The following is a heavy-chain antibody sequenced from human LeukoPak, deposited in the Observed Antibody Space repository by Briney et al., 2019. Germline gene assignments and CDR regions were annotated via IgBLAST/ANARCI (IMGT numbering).Heavy chain of an antibody. J-gene: IGHJ4*02. Sequence: PSETLSLTCTVSGGSISSGSYYWSWIRKPAGKGLEWIGRIYTSGSTNYNPSLKSRVTISVDTSKNQFSLKLSSVTAADTAVYYCDRGHSKYYYGSGSFPDFDYWGQGTLVTVSS. CDR3: DRGHSKYYYGSGSFPDFDY. V-gene: IGHV4-61*02. D-gene: IGHD3-10*01. CDR2: IYTSGST. CDR1: GGSISSGSYY.